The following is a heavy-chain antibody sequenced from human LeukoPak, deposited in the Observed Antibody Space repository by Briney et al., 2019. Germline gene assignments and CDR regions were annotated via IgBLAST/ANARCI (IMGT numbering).Heavy chain of an antibody. CDR3: ARGDFWSGYYTHFDY. J-gene: IGHJ4*02. Sequence: SETLSLTCTVSGGSISSYYWSWIRQPAGKGLEWIRRIYTSGSTNCNPSLKSRVTMSVDTSKNQFSLKLSSVTAADTAVYYCARGDFWSGYYTHFDYWGQGTLVTVSS. CDR2: IYTSGST. CDR1: GGSISSYY. V-gene: IGHV4-4*07. D-gene: IGHD3-3*01.